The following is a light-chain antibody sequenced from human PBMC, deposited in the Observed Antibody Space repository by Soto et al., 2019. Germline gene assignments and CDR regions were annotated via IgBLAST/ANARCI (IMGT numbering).Light chain of an antibody. J-gene: IGKJ5*01. Sequence: IQMTQSPSSLSASVGDRVTISCRASQDIDRWLAWFQHKPGKAPKLLISTASSLQSGVPSRFSGSGSGTDFTLTIASLQFEDFATYYCLQSDTFPYTFGLGTRLEIK. CDR1: QDIDRW. CDR2: TAS. V-gene: IGKV1-12*01. CDR3: LQSDTFPYT.